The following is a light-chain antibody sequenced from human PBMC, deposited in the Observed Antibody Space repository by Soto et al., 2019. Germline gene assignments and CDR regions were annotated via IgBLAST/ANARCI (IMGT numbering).Light chain of an antibody. V-gene: IGKV3-15*01. CDR2: GAS. CDR3: QQYDYWPRT. Sequence: EFVLTQSPGTLSLSPGARSTLSCMASQSISSSKLAWYQQNPGQAPSLLMYGASNRATGIPARFSGSGSGTEFTLTISSLQSEDFAVYYCQQYDYWPRTFGQGTKVDIK. J-gene: IGKJ1*01. CDR1: QSISSS.